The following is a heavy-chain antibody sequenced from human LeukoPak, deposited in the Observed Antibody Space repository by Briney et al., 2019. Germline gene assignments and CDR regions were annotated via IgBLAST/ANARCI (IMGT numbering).Heavy chain of an antibody. Sequence: GESLKISCKGSGYSVTSYCIGWVRQMPGKGLEWMGIIYPGDSDTRYSPSFQGQVTISADKSISTAYLQWSSLKASDTAMYYCARLAGYYGSGSYYKSGMDVWGQGTTVTVSS. D-gene: IGHD3-10*01. CDR3: ARLAGYYGSGSYYKSGMDV. J-gene: IGHJ6*02. CDR2: IYPGDSDT. V-gene: IGHV5-51*01. CDR1: GYSVTSYC.